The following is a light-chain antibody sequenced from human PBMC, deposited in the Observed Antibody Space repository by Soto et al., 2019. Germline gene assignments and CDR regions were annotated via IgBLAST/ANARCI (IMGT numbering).Light chain of an antibody. J-gene: IGLJ2*01. V-gene: IGLV2-14*01. CDR3: SSYTSSSTPHVV. Sequence: QSALTQPASVSGSPGQSITISCTGTSSDVDGYNYVSWYQQHPGKAPKLMIYDVSNRPSGVSNRFSGSKSGNTASLTISGLQAEDEADYYCSSYTSSSTPHVVFGGGTQLTVL. CDR2: DVS. CDR1: SSDVDGYNY.